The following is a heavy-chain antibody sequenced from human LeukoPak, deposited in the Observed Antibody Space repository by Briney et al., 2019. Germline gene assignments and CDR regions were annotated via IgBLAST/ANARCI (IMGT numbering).Heavy chain of an antibody. J-gene: IGHJ5*02. CDR3: ARDYTLQGWFDP. D-gene: IGHD3-16*01. V-gene: IGHV1-69*13. Sequence: SVKVSCKASGGTFSSYAISWVRQAPGQGLEWMGGIIPIFGTANYAQKFQGRVTITADESTSTAYMELSSLRSEDTAVYYCARDYTLQGWFDPWGQGTLVTVSS. CDR2: IIPIFGTA. CDR1: GGTFSSYA.